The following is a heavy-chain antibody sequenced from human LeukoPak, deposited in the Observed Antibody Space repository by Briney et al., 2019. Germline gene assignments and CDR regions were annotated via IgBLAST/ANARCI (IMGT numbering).Heavy chain of an antibody. V-gene: IGHV4-34*01. CDR1: GRSFSGYY. CDR2: INHSGST. J-gene: IGHJ4*02. CDR3: ARGQQQLGLDY. D-gene: IGHD6-13*01. Sequence: SETLSLTCAVYGRSFSGYYWSWIRQPPGKGLEWIGEINHSGSTNYNPSLKSRVTISVDTSKNQFSLKLSSVTAADTAVYYCARGQQQLGLDYWGQGTLVTVSS.